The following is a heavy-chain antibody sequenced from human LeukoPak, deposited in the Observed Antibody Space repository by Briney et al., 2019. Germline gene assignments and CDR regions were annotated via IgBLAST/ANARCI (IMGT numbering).Heavy chain of an antibody. CDR3: VSSYYDSRGRFDP. CDR2: VHHSGTT. CDR1: NQSISSGHY. J-gene: IGHJ5*02. V-gene: IGHV4-38-2*02. Sequence: SATLSLTCTVSNQSISSGHYWGWVRQTPTKGPEWIAAVHHSGTTYYNPSLRSRVSTSVDTSRNQFSLSLGSVTAADTAMYYCVSSYYDSRGRFDPWGQGTLVTVSS. D-gene: IGHD3-22*01.